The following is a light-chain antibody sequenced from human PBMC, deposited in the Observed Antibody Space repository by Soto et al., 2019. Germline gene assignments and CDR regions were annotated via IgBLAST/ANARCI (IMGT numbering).Light chain of an antibody. V-gene: IGKV3-11*01. CDR1: QSVSSS. J-gene: IGKJ2*01. CDR2: DAS. Sequence: EIVLTQSPATLSLSPGERATLSCRASQSVSSSLAWYQQKPGQAPRLLIYDASNRATGIPARFSGGGSGTDFTLTISSLEPEAFAVYYCQQRSNSYTFGQGTKLEIK. CDR3: QQRSNSYT.